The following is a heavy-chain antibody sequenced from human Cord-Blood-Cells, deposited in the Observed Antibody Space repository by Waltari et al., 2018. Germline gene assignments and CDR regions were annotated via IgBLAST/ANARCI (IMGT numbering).Heavy chain of an antibody. CDR3: ARLGGDSGSYYFDY. D-gene: IGHD1-26*01. V-gene: IGHV4-39*07. CDR1: GGSISSSSYY. J-gene: IGHJ4*02. Sequence: QLQLQESGPGLVKPSETLSLTCTISGGSISSSSYYWGWIRQPPGKGLEWIGSIYYSRGTYYNPSLKSRVTISVDTSKNQFSLKLSSVTAADTAVYYCARLGGDSGSYYFDYWGQGTLVTVSS. CDR2: IYYSRGT.